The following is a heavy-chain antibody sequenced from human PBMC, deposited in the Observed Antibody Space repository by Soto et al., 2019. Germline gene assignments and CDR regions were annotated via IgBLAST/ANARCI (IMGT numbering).Heavy chain of an antibody. D-gene: IGHD1-1*01. J-gene: IGHJ5*02. V-gene: IGHV4-30-2*01. CDR1: GGSINSGGYS. Sequence: SETLSLTCAVSGGSINSGGYSWSWIRQPPGKGLEWIGYIYHSGSTYYTPSLKSRVTISIDRSKSQFSLKLTSVTAADTAVYYCARRRGVILPGANDWFDPWGQGTLVTVSS. CDR3: ARRRGVILPGANDWFDP. CDR2: IYHSGST.